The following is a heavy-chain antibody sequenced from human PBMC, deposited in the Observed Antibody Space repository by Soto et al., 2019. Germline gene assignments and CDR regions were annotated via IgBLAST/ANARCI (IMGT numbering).Heavy chain of an antibody. J-gene: IGHJ6*02. Sequence: QIQLVQSGAEVKKPGSSVNVSCKASGGTFSSYAISWVRQAPGQGLEWMGGIIPIFGTANYAQKFQARVTITADESTSTAYMELSSLRSEDTAVYYCGVFGSGNYYYGMDVWGQGTTVTVSS. D-gene: IGHD6-6*01. CDR1: GGTFSSYA. CDR2: IIPIFGTA. V-gene: IGHV1-69*12. CDR3: GVFGSGNYYYGMDV.